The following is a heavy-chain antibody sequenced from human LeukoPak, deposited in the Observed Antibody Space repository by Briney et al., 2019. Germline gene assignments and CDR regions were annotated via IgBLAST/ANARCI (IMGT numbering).Heavy chain of an antibody. V-gene: IGHV4-39*07. D-gene: IGHD3-10*01. CDR3: ALRPGYYGSGSYSDY. CDR2: IYYSGST. CDR1: GGSISSSSYY. J-gene: IGHJ4*02. Sequence: SETLSLTCTVSGGSISSSSYYWGWVRQPPGKGLEWIGSIYYSGSTYYNPSLKSRVTISVDTSKNQFSLKLSSVTAADTAVYYCALRPGYYGSGSYSDYWGQGTLVTVSS.